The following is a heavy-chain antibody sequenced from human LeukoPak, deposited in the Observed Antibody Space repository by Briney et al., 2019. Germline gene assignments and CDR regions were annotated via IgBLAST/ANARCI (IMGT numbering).Heavy chain of an antibody. CDR2: ISSSSSYI. CDR1: GFTFNRYS. CDR3: ARDPAIAAAGID. V-gene: IGHV3-21*01. Sequence: GGSLRLSWAGSGFTFNRYSMEWVRPAPGKGREGVSSISSSSSYIYYADSVKGRFTISRDNAKNSLYLQMNSLRAEDTAVYYCARDPAIAAAGIDWGQGTLVTVSS. D-gene: IGHD6-13*01. J-gene: IGHJ4*02.